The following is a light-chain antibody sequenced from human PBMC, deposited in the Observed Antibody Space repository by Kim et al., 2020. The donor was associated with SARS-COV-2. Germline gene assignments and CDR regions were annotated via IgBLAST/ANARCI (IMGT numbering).Light chain of an antibody. Sequence: ARINCNSSQSVLFSSNNLNSLAWYQQRPGQTPRLLIYWASTRDSGVPERFSGSGSGTDFTLTISSLQAEDVATYYCQQYYATPITFGQGTRLEIK. CDR3: QQYYATPIT. CDR1: QSVLFSSNNLNS. V-gene: IGKV4-1*01. J-gene: IGKJ5*01. CDR2: WAS.